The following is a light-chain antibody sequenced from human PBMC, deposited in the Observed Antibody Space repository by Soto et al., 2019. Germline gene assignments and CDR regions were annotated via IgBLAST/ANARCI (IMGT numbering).Light chain of an antibody. J-gene: IGLJ3*02. CDR1: SSDIGSNNY. V-gene: IGLV2-14*01. CDR2: EVS. CDR3: SSYTTTNRL. Sequence: QSALTQPASVAGSPGQSITISCTGTSSDIGSNNYVSWFQQRPGKAPTLIIYEVSNRPSGVSTHFSGSKSGNTASLTISGRLPEDEAEYYCSSYTTTNRLFGGGTKLTVL.